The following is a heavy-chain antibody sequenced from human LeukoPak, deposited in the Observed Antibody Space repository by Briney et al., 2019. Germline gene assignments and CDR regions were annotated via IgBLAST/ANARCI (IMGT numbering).Heavy chain of an antibody. D-gene: IGHD5-18*01. Sequence: SETLSLTCTVSGGSISSTSYYWGWIRQPPGKGLEWIASIYYSGSTYDNPSLESRVTVSVDTYKNQFTLKLSSGTAADTAVYYCARGDPGHSYGWLLFDYWGQGTLVTVSS. V-gene: IGHV4-39*06. CDR3: ARGDPGHSYGWLLFDY. CDR2: IYYSGST. J-gene: IGHJ4*02. CDR1: GGSISSTSYY.